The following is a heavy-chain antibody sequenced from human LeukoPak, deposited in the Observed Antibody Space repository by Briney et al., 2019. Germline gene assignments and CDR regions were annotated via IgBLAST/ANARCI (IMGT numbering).Heavy chain of an antibody. CDR1: GFTFSSYS. D-gene: IGHD3-9*01. J-gene: IGHJ4*02. CDR2: ISSSSSYI. V-gene: IGHV3-21*01. CDR3: ARVVGGMTGADY. Sequence: PGGSLRLSCAASGFTFSSYSMNWVRQAPGKGLEWVSSISSSSSYIYYADSVKGRFTISRDNAKNSLNVQMNSLSAEDTAVYYCARVVGGMTGADYWGQGTLVTVSS.